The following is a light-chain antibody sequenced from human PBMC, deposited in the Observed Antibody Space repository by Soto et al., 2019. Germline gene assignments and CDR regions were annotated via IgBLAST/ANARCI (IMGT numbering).Light chain of an antibody. Sequence: EIVLTQSPGTLSLSPGERATLSCRARQSVSSSYLAWYQQKPGQAPRLLIYGASSRATGIPDRFSGSGSGTDFTLTISRLEPEDFAVYYCQQYGSSPTTLGQGTKVEIK. CDR3: QQYGSSPTT. CDR1: QSVSSSY. J-gene: IGKJ1*01. V-gene: IGKV3-20*01. CDR2: GAS.